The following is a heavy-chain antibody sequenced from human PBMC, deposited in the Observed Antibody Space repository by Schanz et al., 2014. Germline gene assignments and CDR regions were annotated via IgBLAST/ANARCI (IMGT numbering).Heavy chain of an antibody. CDR1: GGSFSGYY. V-gene: IGHV4-34*01. CDR3: ARRHHFRSGPYYYYYMDV. Sequence: QVQLQQWGAGLLKPSETLSLTCAVAGGSFSGYYWSWIRQSPDKGLEWIGEINHSANTTYNPSLKSLVTISVDSSKNQFPLMLNSVTAADTAVYYCARRHHFRSGPYYYYYMDVWGKGTTVTVSS. D-gene: IGHD3-3*02. CDR2: INHSANT. J-gene: IGHJ6*03.